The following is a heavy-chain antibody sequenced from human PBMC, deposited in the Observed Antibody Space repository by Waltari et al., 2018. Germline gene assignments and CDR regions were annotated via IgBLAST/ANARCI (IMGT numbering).Heavy chain of an antibody. CDR1: GDSVYRTRLT. V-gene: IGHV6-1*01. CDR3: AMIAVAGTGEPNDY. J-gene: IGHJ4*02. Sequence: QVQLQQSGPGLVKPSQTLSRTCAISGDSVYRTRLTWNGNRHSPSRGLEWLGRTYYRSKLYNDYAVSVKSRITINPVTSKNQFSLQLNSVTPEDTAVYYCAMIAVAGTGEPNDYWGQGTLVTVSS. CDR2: TYYRSKLYN. D-gene: IGHD6-19*01.